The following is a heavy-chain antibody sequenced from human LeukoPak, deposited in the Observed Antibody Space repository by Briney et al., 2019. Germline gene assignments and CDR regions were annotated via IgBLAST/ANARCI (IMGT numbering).Heavy chain of an antibody. D-gene: IGHD5-18*01. CDR2: ITASGGNT. J-gene: IGHJ4*02. CDR3: AKGNGYSYGRYYFDY. Sequence: RLSCAASGFTFSSYAMGWVRQAPGKGLEWVSAITASGGNTYYADSVKGRFTISRDNSKNTLYLQVNSLRAEDTAVYYCAKGNGYSYGRYYFDYWGQGTLVTVSS. CDR1: GFTFSSYA. V-gene: IGHV3-23*01.